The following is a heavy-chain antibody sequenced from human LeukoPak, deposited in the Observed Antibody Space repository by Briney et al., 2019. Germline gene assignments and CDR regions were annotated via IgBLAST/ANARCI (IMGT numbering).Heavy chain of an antibody. V-gene: IGHV4-59*01. CDR1: GGSISSYY. Sequence: SETLSLTCTVSGGSISSYYWSWIRQPPGKGLEWIGYIYYSGSTNYNPSLKSRVTISVDTSKNQFSLKLSSVTAADTAVYYCARDRSSSWYKPYYYYMDVWGKGTTVTVSS. CDR2: IYYSGST. J-gene: IGHJ6*03. D-gene: IGHD6-13*01. CDR3: ARDRSSSWYKPYYYYMDV.